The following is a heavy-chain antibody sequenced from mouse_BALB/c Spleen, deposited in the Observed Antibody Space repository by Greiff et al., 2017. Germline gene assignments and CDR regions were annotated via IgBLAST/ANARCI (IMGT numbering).Heavy chain of an antibody. Sequence: EVMLVESGGGLVKPGGSLKLSCAASGFAFSSYDMSWVRQTPEKRLEWVAYISSGGGSTYYPDTVKGRFTISRDNAKNTLYLQMSSLKSEDTAMYYCARHGGGYGSWFAYWGQGTLVTVSA. D-gene: IGHD1-2*01. CDR2: ISSGGGST. V-gene: IGHV5-12-1*01. J-gene: IGHJ3*01. CDR3: ARHGGGYGSWFAY. CDR1: GFAFSSYD.